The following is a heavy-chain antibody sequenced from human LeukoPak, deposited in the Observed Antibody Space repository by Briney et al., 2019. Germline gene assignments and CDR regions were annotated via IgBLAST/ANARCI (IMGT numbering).Heavy chain of an antibody. J-gene: IGHJ4*02. CDR1: GGSISSGGYY. D-gene: IGHD6-13*01. Sequence: PSETLSLTGTVSGGSISSGGYYWSWIRQHPGKGLEWIGYIYYSGSTYYNPSLKSRVTISVDTSKNQFSLKLSSVTAADTAVYYCAREAAAGHFDYWGQGTLVTVSS. CDR3: AREAAAGHFDY. CDR2: IYYSGST. V-gene: IGHV4-31*03.